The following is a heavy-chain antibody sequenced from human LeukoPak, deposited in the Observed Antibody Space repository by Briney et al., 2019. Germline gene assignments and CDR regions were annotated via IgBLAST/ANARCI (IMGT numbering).Heavy chain of an antibody. CDR1: GFTVSSNY. CDR3: ARDFLVVVPAAVGRYFDL. D-gene: IGHD2-2*01. CDR2: IYSGGST. V-gene: IGHV3-53*01. Sequence: GGSLRLSCAASGFTVSSNYMSWVRQVPGKGLEWVSVIYSGGSTYYADSVKGRFTISRDNSKNTLYLQMNSLRAEDTAVYYCARDFLVVVPAAVGRYFDLWGRGTLVTVSS. J-gene: IGHJ2*01.